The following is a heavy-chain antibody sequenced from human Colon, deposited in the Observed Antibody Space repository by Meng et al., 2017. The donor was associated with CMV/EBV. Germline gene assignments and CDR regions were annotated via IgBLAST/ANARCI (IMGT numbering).Heavy chain of an antibody. D-gene: IGHD3-22*01. CDR2: IKQDGSEK. CDR1: GGSISSSSYY. V-gene: IGHV3-7*01. J-gene: IGHJ4*02. CDR3: ARNPFDSSGYYFDY. Sequence: GGSLRLSCTVSGGSISSSSYYWGWIRQPPGKGLEWVANIKQDGSEKYYVDSVKGRFTVSRDIAKNSLYLQMNSLRAEDTAVYYCARNPFDSSGYYFDYWGQGVLVTVSS.